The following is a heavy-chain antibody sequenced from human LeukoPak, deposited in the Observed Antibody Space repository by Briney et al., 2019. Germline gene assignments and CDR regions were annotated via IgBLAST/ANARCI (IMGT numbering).Heavy chain of an antibody. CDR3: ARMYSSGWYRRGGMDV. D-gene: IGHD6-19*01. Sequence: ASVKVSCKASGYTFTSYGINWVRQATGQGLEWMGWMNPNSGNTGYAQKFQGRVTMTRNTSISTAYMELSSLRSEDTAVYYCARMYSSGWYRRGGMDVWGQGTTVTVSS. V-gene: IGHV1-8*02. CDR1: GYTFTSYG. CDR2: MNPNSGNT. J-gene: IGHJ6*02.